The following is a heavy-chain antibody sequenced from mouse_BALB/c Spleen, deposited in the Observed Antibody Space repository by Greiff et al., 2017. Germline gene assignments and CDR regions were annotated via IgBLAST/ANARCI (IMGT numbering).Heavy chain of an antibody. D-gene: IGHD2-1*01. J-gene: IGHJ2*01. V-gene: IGHV5-6-3*01. CDR2: INSNGGST. CDR1: GFTFSSYG. CDR3: ARGGRYVNYSVDY. Sequence: EVHLVESGGGLVQPGGSLKLSCAASGFTFSSYGMSWVRQTPDKRLELVATINSNGGSTYYPDSVKGRFTISRDNAKNTLYLQMSSLKSEDTAMYYWARGGRYVNYSVDYRGEGTTLTVSS.